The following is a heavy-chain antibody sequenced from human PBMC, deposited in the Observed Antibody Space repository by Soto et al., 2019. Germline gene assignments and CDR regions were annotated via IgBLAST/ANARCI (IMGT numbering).Heavy chain of an antibody. D-gene: IGHD5-12*01. CDR3: ARAPSVDAS. V-gene: IGHV3-7*01. CDR2: IKQDGSEK. Sequence: EVQLVESGGDLVQPGGSLRLSCAASGFAFSGYWMSWVRQAPGKGLEGVANIKQDGSEKYYVDSVKGRFTISRDNAKNSLYLQMNSLRVEDTAVYYCARAPSVDASWGQGTLVTVSS. CDR1: GFAFSGYW. J-gene: IGHJ4*02.